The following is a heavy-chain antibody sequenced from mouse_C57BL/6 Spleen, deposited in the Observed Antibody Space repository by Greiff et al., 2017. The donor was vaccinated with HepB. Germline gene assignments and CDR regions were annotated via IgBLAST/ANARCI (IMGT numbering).Heavy chain of an antibody. Sequence: VQLVESGPELVKPGASVKISCKASGYAFSSSWMNWVKQRPGKGLEWIGRIYPGDGDTNYNGKFKGKATLTADKSSSTAYMQLSSLTSEDSAVYFCARRGSSYVGWYFDVWGTGTTVTVSS. CDR3: ARRGSSYVGWYFDV. V-gene: IGHV1-82*01. D-gene: IGHD1-1*01. CDR2: IYPGDGDT. J-gene: IGHJ1*03. CDR1: GYAFSSSW.